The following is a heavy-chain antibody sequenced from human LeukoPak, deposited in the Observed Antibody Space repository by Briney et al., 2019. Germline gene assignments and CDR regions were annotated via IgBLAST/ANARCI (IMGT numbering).Heavy chain of an antibody. V-gene: IGHV1-18*01. D-gene: IGHD3-9*01. J-gene: IGHJ6*02. Sequence: ASVKVSCKASGYTFTSYGISWVRQAPGQGLERMGWISAYNGNTNYAQKLQGRVTMTTDTSTSTAYMELRSLRSDDTAVYYCARDGDHYDILTGPNYYYYGMDVWGQGTTVTVSS. CDR3: ARDGDHYDILTGPNYYYYGMDV. CDR1: GYTFTSYG. CDR2: ISAYNGNT.